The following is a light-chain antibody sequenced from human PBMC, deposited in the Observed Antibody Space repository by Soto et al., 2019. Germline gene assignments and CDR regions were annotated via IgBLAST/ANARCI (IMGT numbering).Light chain of an antibody. J-gene: IGKJ4*01. Sequence: DIQMTQSPASLSASVGDRVTITCRASQSISSNLNWYQQKPGKAPKLLIYAASSLQSGVPSRFSGGGSGTDFTLTISSLQPEDFATYSCQKSYSTPLTFGGGNKGDIK. CDR1: QSISSN. CDR2: AAS. V-gene: IGKV1-39*01. CDR3: QKSYSTPLT.